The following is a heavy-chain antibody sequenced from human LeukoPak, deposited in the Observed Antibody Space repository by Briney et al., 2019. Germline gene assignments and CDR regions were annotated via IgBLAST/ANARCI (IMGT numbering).Heavy chain of an antibody. D-gene: IGHD4-11*01. J-gene: IGHJ3*01. V-gene: IGHV1-18*01. CDR3: ATWSDNDYWRPNAFDF. CDR1: GYTFTSYG. CDR2: ISAYNGNT. Sequence: GASVKVSCKASGYTFTSYGISWVRQAPGQGLEWMGWISAYNGNTNYAQKLQGRVTMTTDTSTSTAYMELRSLRSDDTAVYYCATWSDNDYWRPNAFDFWGQGTMVTVSS.